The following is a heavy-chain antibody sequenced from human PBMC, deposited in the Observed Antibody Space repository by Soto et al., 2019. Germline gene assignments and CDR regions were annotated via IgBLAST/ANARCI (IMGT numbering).Heavy chain of an antibody. CDR1: GFTFSSYS. V-gene: IGHV3-21*01. Sequence: VGSLRLSCAASGFTFSSYSMNWVRQAPGRGLEWVSSISSSSSYIYYADSVKGRFTISRDNAKNSLFLQMNNLRGEDTAVYYCARDREGVGAGLFWGQGTMVTVSS. D-gene: IGHD1-26*01. CDR2: ISSSSSYI. CDR3: ARDREGVGAGLF. J-gene: IGHJ3*01.